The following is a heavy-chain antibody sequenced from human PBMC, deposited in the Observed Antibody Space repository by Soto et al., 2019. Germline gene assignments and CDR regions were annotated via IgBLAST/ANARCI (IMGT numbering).Heavy chain of an antibody. CDR3: AEDQYTVSGNDWYFDH. D-gene: IGHD4-17*01. CDR2: ISYDGSNK. Sequence: QVQLVESGGGVVQSGRSLRLSCAASGFTFSSYGMHWIRQAPGKGLEWVAGISYDGSNKHYADSVKGRFTISRSNSKNTVHHQINGLKAEDTAVYYCAEDQYTVSGNDWYFDHWGRGTLVTVSS. CDR1: GFTFSSYG. J-gene: IGHJ2*01. V-gene: IGHV3-30*18.